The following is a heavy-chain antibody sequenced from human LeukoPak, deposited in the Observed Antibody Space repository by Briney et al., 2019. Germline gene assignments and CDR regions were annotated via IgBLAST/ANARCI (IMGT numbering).Heavy chain of an antibody. V-gene: IGHV1-46*01. J-gene: IGHJ3*02. Sequence: ASVKVSCKASGYTFTSYYMHWVRQAPGQGLEWMGIINPSGSSTSYAQKFQGRVTMTRDTSTSTVYMELSSLRSEDTAVYYCARERVADSSGYYYGRNAFDIWGQGTMVTVSS. CDR3: ARERVADSSGYYYGRNAFDI. CDR2: INPSGSST. CDR1: GYTFTSYY. D-gene: IGHD3-22*01.